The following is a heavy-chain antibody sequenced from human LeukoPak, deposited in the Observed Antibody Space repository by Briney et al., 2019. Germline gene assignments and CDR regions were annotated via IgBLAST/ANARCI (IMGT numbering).Heavy chain of an antibody. J-gene: IGHJ5*02. CDR3: ARDYHDILTGYLAP. CDR2: INPNGGGT. Sequence: ASAKVSCKASGYTFTSYAMNWVRQAPGQGLEWMGWINPNGGGTNYAQKFQGRVTMTRDTSISTAYMELSRLRSDDTAVYYCARDYHDILTGYLAPWGQGTLVTVSS. D-gene: IGHD3-9*01. V-gene: IGHV1-2*02. CDR1: GYTFTSYA.